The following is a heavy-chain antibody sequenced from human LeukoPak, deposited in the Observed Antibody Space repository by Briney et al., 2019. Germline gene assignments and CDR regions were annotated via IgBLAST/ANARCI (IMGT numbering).Heavy chain of an antibody. CDR2: INHSGST. V-gene: IGHV4-34*01. CDR1: GGFFSGYY. Sequence: SETLSLTCAVYGGFFSGYYWSWIRQPPGKGLEWIGEINHSGSTNYNPSLKSRVTISVDTSKNQFSLKLSSVTAADTAVYYCARRYGSGSYYRAYYYYYMDVWGKGTTVTISS. CDR3: ARRYGSGSYYRAYYYYYMDV. D-gene: IGHD3-10*01. J-gene: IGHJ6*03.